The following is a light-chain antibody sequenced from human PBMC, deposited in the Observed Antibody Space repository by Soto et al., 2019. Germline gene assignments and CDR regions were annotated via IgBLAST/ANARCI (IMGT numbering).Light chain of an antibody. CDR3: QQSSSTPQT. V-gene: IGKV1-39*01. J-gene: IGKJ4*01. CDR1: QSISSY. CDR2: VAS. Sequence: DIQMTQSPSSLSASVGDRVTITCRASQSISSYLSWYQQKPGEAPKLLINVASTLQGGVPSRFSGSGSGTDFTLAISSLQPEDFATNYCQQSSSTPQTFGGGTRVEIK.